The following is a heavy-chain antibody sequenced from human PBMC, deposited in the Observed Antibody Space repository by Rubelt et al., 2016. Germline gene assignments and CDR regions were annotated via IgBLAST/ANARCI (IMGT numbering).Heavy chain of an antibody. CDR3: ARGRALICRSTSCYVYGMDV. CDR2: INHSGST. D-gene: IGHD2-2*01. V-gene: IGHV4-34*01. J-gene: IGHJ6*02. CDR1: GGSFSGYY. Sequence: QVQLQQWGAGLLKPSETLSLTCAVYGGSFSGYYWSWIRQPPGKGLEWIGEINHSGSTNYNPSLKCCVIMSVATSMTPFSLKLSSGTAADTAVYYCARGRALICRSTSCYVYGMDVWGQGTTVTVSS.